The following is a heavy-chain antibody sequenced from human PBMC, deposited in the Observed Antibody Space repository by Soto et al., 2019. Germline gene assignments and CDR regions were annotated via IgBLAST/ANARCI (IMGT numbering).Heavy chain of an antibody. J-gene: IGHJ4*02. CDR1: GFTFSSYA. V-gene: IGHV3-30-3*01. CDR2: ISYDGSNK. D-gene: IGHD2-21*02. Sequence: VQLVESGGGVVQPGRSLRLSCAASGFTFSSYAMHWVRQAPGKGLEWVAVISYDGSNKYYADSVKGRFTISRDKSKNTLYLQMNSLRAEDTAVYYCARDGGVVVTAIPFDYWGQGTLVTVSS. CDR3: ARDGGVVVTAIPFDY.